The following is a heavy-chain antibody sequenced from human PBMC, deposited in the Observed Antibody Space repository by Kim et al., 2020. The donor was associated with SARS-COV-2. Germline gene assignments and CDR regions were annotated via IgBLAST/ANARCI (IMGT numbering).Heavy chain of an antibody. Sequence: GGSLRFSCAASGFTFSSYGMHWVRQAPGKGLEWVAVISYDGSNKYYADSVKGRFTISRDNSKNTLYLQMNSLRAEDTAVYYCAKDGSGSLIGGMDVWGQGTTVTVSS. V-gene: IGHV3-30*18. D-gene: IGHD3-10*01. CDR2: ISYDGSNK. CDR3: AKDGSGSLIGGMDV. CDR1: GFTFSSYG. J-gene: IGHJ6*02.